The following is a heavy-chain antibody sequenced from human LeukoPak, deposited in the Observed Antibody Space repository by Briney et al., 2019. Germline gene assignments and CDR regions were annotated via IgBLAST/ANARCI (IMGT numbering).Heavy chain of an antibody. Sequence: GGSLRLSCAASGFTFSSYGMSWVRQAPGKGLEWVSAISGSGGSTYYADSVKGRFIISRDNSKNTVFLQMNSLRADDTALYYCAKVELGYSTKYYFDYWGQGTLVTVSS. CDR3: AKVELGYSTKYYFDY. CDR1: GFTFSSYG. V-gene: IGHV3-23*01. J-gene: IGHJ4*02. CDR2: ISGSGGST. D-gene: IGHD5-18*01.